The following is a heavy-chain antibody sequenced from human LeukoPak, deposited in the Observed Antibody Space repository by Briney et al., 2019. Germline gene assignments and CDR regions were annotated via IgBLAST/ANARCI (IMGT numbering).Heavy chain of an antibody. Sequence: RSGGSLRLSCAASGFTFDDYAMHWVRQGPGKGLEWVSVIGGDCINTYYADSVRGRFTISRDNSKNSLYLQMNSLRSEDTALYYCAKGRDFGGNSGYFDLWGRGTPVTVSS. CDR3: AKGRDFGGNSGYFDL. V-gene: IGHV3-43*02. CDR1: GFTFDDYA. D-gene: IGHD4-23*01. CDR2: IGGDCINT. J-gene: IGHJ2*01.